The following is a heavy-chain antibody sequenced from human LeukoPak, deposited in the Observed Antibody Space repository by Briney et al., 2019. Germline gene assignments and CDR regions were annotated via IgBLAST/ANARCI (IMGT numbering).Heavy chain of an antibody. J-gene: IGHJ4*02. D-gene: IGHD3-16*01. CDR1: GFTFGDYA. CDR3: TRWGSTHFDY. CDR2: IRSKAYGVTT. V-gene: IGHV3-49*04. Sequence: GGSLRLXCTASGFTFGDYAMSWVRQAPGKGLEWVGFIRSKAYGVTTEYAASVKGRFTISRDDSKSIAYLQMNSLKTEDTAVYYCTRWGSTHFDYWGQGTLVTVSS.